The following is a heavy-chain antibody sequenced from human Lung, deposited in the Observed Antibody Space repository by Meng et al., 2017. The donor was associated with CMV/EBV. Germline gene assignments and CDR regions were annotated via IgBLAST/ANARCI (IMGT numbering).Heavy chain of an antibody. CDR3: ARGGYCSSTSCYAGRPFDY. V-gene: IGHV4-34*01. CDR1: GGSFSGYY. CDR2: INHSGST. J-gene: IGHJ4*02. D-gene: IGHD2-2*01. Sequence: SQTLSLTCAVYGGSFSGYYWSWIRQPPGKGLEWIGEINHSGSTNYNPSLKSRVTISVDTSKNQFSLKLSSVTAADTAVYYCARGGYCSSTSCYAGRPFDYWGQGTXVTVSS.